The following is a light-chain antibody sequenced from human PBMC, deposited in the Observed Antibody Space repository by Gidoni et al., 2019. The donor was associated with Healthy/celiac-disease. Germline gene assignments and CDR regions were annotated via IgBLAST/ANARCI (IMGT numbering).Light chain of an antibody. CDR3: QSYDSSLSGVV. CDR2: GNS. CDR1: SSNIGAGYD. J-gene: IGLJ2*01. V-gene: IGLV1-40*01. Sequence: QCVLTQPPSVSGAPAQRVTISCTGSSSNIGAGYDVHWYQQLPGTAPKLLIYGNSNRPSGVPDRFSGSKSGTSASLAITGLQAEDEADYYCQSYDSSLSGVVFGGGTKLTVL.